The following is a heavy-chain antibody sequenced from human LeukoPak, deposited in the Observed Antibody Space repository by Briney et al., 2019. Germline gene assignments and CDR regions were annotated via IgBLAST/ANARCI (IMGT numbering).Heavy chain of an antibody. CDR2: MSGSGYYT. J-gene: IGHJ6*03. D-gene: IGHD3-3*01. Sequence: GGSLRLSCAASGFAFSNFAMSWVRQAPGKGLEWVSAMSGSGYYTYYVESVKGRFTVSRDNSKNTLYLHMNSLRADDTAVYYCAKMEGQRLYDYCMDVWGRGTTVTVSS. V-gene: IGHV3-23*01. CDR1: GFAFSNFA. CDR3: AKMEGQRLYDYCMDV.